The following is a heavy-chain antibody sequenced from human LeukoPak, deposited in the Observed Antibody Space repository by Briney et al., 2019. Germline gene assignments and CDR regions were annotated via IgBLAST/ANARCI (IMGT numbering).Heavy chain of an antibody. CDR3: ASGGTTVTNWYFDL. CDR2: IYHSGST. CDR1: GGSISSGGYS. Sequence: SESLSLTCTVSGGSISSGGYSWSWIRQPPGKGLEWIGYIYHSGSTYYNPSLKSRVTISVDRSKNQFSLKLSSVTAADTAAYYCASGGTTVTNWYFDLWGRGTLVTVSS. D-gene: IGHD4-17*01. V-gene: IGHV4-30-2*01. J-gene: IGHJ2*01.